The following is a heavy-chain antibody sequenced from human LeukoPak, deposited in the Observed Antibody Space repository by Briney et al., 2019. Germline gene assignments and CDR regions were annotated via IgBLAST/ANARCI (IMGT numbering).Heavy chain of an antibody. CDR2: INHSGST. D-gene: IGHD1-26*01. V-gene: IGHV4-34*01. J-gene: IGHJ4*02. CDR3: AVASGSYFDY. CDR1: GGSFSGYY. Sequence: SETLSLTCAVYGGSFSGYYWSWIRQSPGKGLEWIGEINHSGSTNYNPSLKSRVTISVDTSKNQFSLKLSSVTAADTAVYYCAVASGSYFDYWGQGTLVTVSS.